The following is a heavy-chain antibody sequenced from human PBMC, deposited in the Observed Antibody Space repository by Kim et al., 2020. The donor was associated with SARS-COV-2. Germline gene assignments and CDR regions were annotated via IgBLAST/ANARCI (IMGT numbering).Heavy chain of an antibody. J-gene: IGHJ3*02. V-gene: IGHV3-7*03. D-gene: IGHD4-17*01. CDR3: ARAPIIPGMLTTVTSKFSYAFDI. Sequence: GGSLRLSCAASGFTFSSYWMSWVRQAPGKGLEWVANIKQDGSEKYYVDSVKGRSTISRDNVKDSLYLQMNSLRAEDTAVYYCARAPIIPGMLTTVTSKFSYAFDIWGQGTMVTVSS. CDR2: IKQDGSEK. CDR1: GFTFSSYW.